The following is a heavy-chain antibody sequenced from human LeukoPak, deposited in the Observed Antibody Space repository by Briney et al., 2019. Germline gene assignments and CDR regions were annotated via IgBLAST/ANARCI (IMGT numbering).Heavy chain of an antibody. CDR3: AKASAMIVVVSKHFDY. D-gene: IGHD3-22*01. CDR1: GFTFSSYA. CDR2: ISGSGGSI. Sequence: PGGSLRLSCAASGFTFSSYAMSWVRQAPGKGLEWVSAISGSGGSIYYADSVKGRFTIFRDNSKNTLYLQMNSLRAEDTAVYYCAKASAMIVVVSKHFDYWGQGTLVTVSS. V-gene: IGHV3-23*01. J-gene: IGHJ4*02.